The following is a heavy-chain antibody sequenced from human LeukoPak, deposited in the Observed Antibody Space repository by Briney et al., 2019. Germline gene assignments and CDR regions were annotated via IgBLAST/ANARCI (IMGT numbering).Heavy chain of an antibody. D-gene: IGHD6-19*01. CDR3: ATGGAVAGRFAY. J-gene: IGHJ4*02. CDR2: VSGNGAGT. CDR1: GFTFSSDG. V-gene: IGHV3-23*01. Sequence: GGSLRLSCAASGFTFSSDGMSWVRQAPGKGLEWVSGVSGNGAGTYYADSVKGRFTISRDNSENTVHLQMNNLRAEDTAVYYCATGGAVAGRFAYWGQGTLVTVSS.